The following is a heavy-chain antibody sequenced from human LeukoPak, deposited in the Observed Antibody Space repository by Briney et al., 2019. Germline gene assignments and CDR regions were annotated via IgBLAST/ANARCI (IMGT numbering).Heavy chain of an antibody. CDR2: IYYSGST. J-gene: IGHJ4*02. D-gene: IGHD5-12*01. Sequence: PSETLSLTCTVSGGSISSYYWSWIGQPPGKGLEWIGCIYYSGSTNYNPSLQSRVTISVDTSKNQLSLKLSSVTAADTAVYYCARGQYSGNDYDYWGQGTLVTVSS. CDR3: ARGQYSGNDYDY. V-gene: IGHV4-59*01. CDR1: GGSISSYY.